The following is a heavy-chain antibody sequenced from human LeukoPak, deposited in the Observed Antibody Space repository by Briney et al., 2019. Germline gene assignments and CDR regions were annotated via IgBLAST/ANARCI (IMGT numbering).Heavy chain of an antibody. J-gene: IGHJ4*02. D-gene: IGHD6-6*01. CDR2: VNHSGYT. CDR3: AREYTTSSTSFDY. V-gene: IGHV4-34*01. Sequence: SETLSLTCGVYGGSLSGHFWSWIRQPPGKGLEWIGEVNHSGYTNYNPSLKSRVTISVDTSKNQSSLKLRSVTAADTAVYFCAREYTTSSTSFDYWGQGTLVTVSS. CDR1: GGSLSGHF.